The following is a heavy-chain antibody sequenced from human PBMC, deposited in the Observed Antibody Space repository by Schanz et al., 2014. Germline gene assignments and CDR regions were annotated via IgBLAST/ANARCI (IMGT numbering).Heavy chain of an antibody. V-gene: IGHV1-8*02. CDR3: ARSDYYDNSDYYNSFDY. CDR2: MNPNSGNP. Sequence: QVQLVQSGAEVKKPGASVKVSCKASGYTFTSDSMHWVRQAPGQGLEWLGWMNPNSGNPGFAQKCRDGVTMTRNTTMSTAYIDRRILTSEDTAVYYCARSDYYDNSDYYNSFDYWGQGTLVTVSS. J-gene: IGHJ4*02. CDR1: GYTFTSDS. D-gene: IGHD3-22*01.